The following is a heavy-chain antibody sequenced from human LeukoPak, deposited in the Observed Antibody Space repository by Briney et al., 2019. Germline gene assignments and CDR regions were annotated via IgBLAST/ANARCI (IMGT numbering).Heavy chain of an antibody. CDR3: ATDARGVTQGRYFDY. J-gene: IGHJ4*02. Sequence: SETLSLTCAVYGGSFSGYYWSWIRQPPGKGLEWIGEINHSGSTNYNPSLKSRVTLSVDTSKNQFSLKLSSVTAADTAVYYCATDARGVTQGRYFDYWGQGTLVTVSS. CDR2: INHSGST. D-gene: IGHD3-10*02. V-gene: IGHV4-34*01. CDR1: GGSFSGYY.